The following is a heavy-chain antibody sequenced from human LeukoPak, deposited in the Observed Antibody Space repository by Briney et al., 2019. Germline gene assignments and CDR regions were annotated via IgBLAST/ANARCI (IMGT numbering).Heavy chain of an antibody. CDR2: IYYSGST. D-gene: IGHD3-16*01. CDR3: ARAGARTTFVFDY. Sequence: SETLSLTCTVSGGSISSSSYYWGWIPQPPGKGLEWIGSIYYSGSTYYNPSLKSRVTISVDTSKNQFSLRLSSVTAADTAMYYCARAGARTTFVFDYWGQGTLVTVSS. J-gene: IGHJ4*02. CDR1: GGSISSSSYY. V-gene: IGHV4-39*01.